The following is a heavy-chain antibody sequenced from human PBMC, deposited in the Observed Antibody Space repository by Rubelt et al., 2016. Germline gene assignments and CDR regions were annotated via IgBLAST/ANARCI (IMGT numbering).Heavy chain of an antibody. D-gene: IGHD1-26*01. CDR2: IIPIFGIA. V-gene: IGHV1-69*01. Sequence: GQGLEWMGGIIPIFGIANYAQKFQGRVTITADESTSTACMELSSLRSEDTAVYYCARDACEGDSGSCVYFDYWGQGTLVTVSS. CDR3: ARDACEGDSGSCVYFDY. J-gene: IGHJ4*02.